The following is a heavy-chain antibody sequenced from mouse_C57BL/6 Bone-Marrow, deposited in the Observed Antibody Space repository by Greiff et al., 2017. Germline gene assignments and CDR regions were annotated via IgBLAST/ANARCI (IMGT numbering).Heavy chain of an antibody. CDR3: ARIGLAGAY. CDR1: GYTFTDSY. J-gene: IGHJ3*01. CDR2: INPNNGGT. D-gene: IGHD2-4*01. Sequence: VQLQQSGPELVKPWASVKISCTASGYTFTDSYLNWVKQSHGKSLAWIGDINPNNGGTSYNQKFKSKATLTVDKSSSTAYMELRSLTSEDSAVDYCARIGLAGAYWGQGTLVTGSA. V-gene: IGHV1-26*01.